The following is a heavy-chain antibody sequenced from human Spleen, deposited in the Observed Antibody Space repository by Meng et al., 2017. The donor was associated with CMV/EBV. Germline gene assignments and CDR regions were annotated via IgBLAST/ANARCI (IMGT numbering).Heavy chain of an antibody. CDR3: ATDKCSGGWFYVDH. J-gene: IGHJ5*02. CDR1: GFTFDAYA. D-gene: IGHD2-15*01. CDR2: ISSNSDHI. Sequence: GGSLRLSCAASGFTFDAYALHWVRQVPGKGLEWVSGISSNSDHIAYADSVKGRFTIARNNANNSLFLQMNSLSAGDMGLYYCATDKCSGGWFYVDHWGQGTLVTVSS. V-gene: IGHV3-9*03.